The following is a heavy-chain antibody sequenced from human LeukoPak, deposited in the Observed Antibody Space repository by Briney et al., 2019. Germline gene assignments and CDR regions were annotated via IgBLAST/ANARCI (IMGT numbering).Heavy chain of an antibody. J-gene: IGHJ5*02. V-gene: IGHV3-7*01. CDR2: IKQDGSEK. Sequence: PGGSLRLSCAASGFTFSSYWMSWVRQAPGKGLEWVANIKQDGSEKYYVDSVKGRFTISRDNAKNSLYLQMNSLRAEDTAVYYCARGGRYYDILTGYFDDNWFDPWGQGTLVTVSS. CDR3: ARGGRYYDILTGYFDDNWFDP. CDR1: GFTFSSYW. D-gene: IGHD3-9*01.